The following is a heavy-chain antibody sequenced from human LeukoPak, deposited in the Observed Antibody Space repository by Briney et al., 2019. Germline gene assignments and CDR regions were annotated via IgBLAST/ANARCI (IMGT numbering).Heavy chain of an antibody. D-gene: IGHD1-26*01. CDR1: GYTFTSYY. CDR3: ARDREPVGAPLYYYYGMDV. Sequence: GASVKVSCKASGYTFTSYYMHWVRQAPGQGLEWMGIINPSGGSTSYAQKFQGRVTMTRDTSTSTVYMELSSLRSEDTAVYYCARDREPVGAPLYYYYGMDVWGQGTTVTVSS. J-gene: IGHJ6*02. V-gene: IGHV1-46*01. CDR2: INPSGGST.